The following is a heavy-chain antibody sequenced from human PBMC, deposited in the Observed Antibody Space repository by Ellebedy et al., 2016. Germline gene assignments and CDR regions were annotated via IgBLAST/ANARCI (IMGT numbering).Heavy chain of an antibody. CDR1: GFIFSSYS. CDR2: ISSSSSVI. Sequence: GESLKISCAASGFIFSSYSMNWVRQAPGKGLEWVSYISSSSSVIYYADSVKGRFTISRDNAKNSLYLQMNSLRAEDTAVYYCARGSGVVVPAAIYYYYAMDVWGQGTTVTVSS. J-gene: IGHJ6*02. V-gene: IGHV3-48*04. D-gene: IGHD2-2*01. CDR3: ARGSGVVVPAAIYYYYAMDV.